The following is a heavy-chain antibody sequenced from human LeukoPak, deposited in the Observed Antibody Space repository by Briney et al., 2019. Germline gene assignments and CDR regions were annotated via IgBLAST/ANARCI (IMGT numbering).Heavy chain of an antibody. D-gene: IGHD3-22*01. Sequence: GASVKVSCKASGYTFTSYYMHWARQAPGQGLEWMGIINPSGGSTSYAQKFQGRVTMTRDTSTSTVYMELSSLRSEDTAVYYCARVQKDSSGYYYSDYWGQGTLSPSPQ. V-gene: IGHV1-46*01. CDR3: ARVQKDSSGYYYSDY. CDR1: GYTFTSYY. J-gene: IGHJ4*02. CDR2: INPSGGST.